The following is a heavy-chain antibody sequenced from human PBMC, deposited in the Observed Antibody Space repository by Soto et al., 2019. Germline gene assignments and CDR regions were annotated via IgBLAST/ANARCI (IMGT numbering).Heavy chain of an antibody. CDR3: VRGPSHGAFDI. Sequence: PGGSLRLSCAASGSSFISYDIHWVLQAPCKGLEWVAHISPDGNNAYYADSVKGRFTISRDNARNTVYLQVSSLRPEDTAVYHCVRGPSHGAFDIWGQGTLVTVAS. J-gene: IGHJ3*02. V-gene: IGHV3-30-3*01. CDR2: ISPDGNNA. CDR1: GSSFISYD.